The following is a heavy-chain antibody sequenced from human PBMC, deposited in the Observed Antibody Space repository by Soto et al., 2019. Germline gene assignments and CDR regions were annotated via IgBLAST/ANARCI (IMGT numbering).Heavy chain of an antibody. CDR2: ISSNSGNI. Sequence: EVQLVESGGGLVQPGRSLRLSCAASGFTFDNYAMHWVRQAPGKGLEWVSGISSNSGNIGYADSVKGRFTISRDNDKNSLYLQMNSLRAEDTALYYCAKGGSSCWLRDGLDIWGQGTMVTASS. CDR1: GFTFDNYA. V-gene: IGHV3-9*01. D-gene: IGHD2-15*01. CDR3: AKGGSSCWLRDGLDI. J-gene: IGHJ3*02.